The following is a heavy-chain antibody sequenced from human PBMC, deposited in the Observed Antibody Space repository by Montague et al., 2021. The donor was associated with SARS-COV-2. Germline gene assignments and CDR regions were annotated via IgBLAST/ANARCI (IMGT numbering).Heavy chain of an antibody. CDR2: VYYSRSS. D-gene: IGHD1-26*01. CDR3: VRDPAPEGSGTFNDD. CDR1: GESVRHDF. J-gene: IGHJ4*02. Sequence: SETLSLTCTVYGESVRHDFWTWIRQSPGKGLEWIGYVYYSRSSSYNPSXXSRVSIAVDTSKNQFSLRLSTVTAADTAIYYCVRDPAPEGSGTFNDDWGQGTLVTVSS. V-gene: IGHV4-59*02.